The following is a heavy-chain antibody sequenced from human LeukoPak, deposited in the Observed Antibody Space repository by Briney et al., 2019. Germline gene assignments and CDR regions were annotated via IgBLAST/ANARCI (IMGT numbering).Heavy chain of an antibody. V-gene: IGHV4-4*07. J-gene: IGHJ6*03. CDR3: ARDAILYWNSYMDV. D-gene: IGHD2-8*02. CDR1: GGSISNYY. Sequence: PSETLSLTCTVSGGSISNYYWSWIRQPAGKGLEWIGRIYTSGSTNYSPSLKSRVTISVDTSKNQFSLKLSSVTAADTAVYYCARDAILYWNSYMDVWGKGTTVTVSS. CDR2: IYTSGST.